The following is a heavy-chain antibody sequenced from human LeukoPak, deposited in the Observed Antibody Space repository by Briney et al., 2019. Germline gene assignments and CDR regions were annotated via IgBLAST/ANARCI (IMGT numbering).Heavy chain of an antibody. CDR2: FSYSGST. CDR1: GGSISSSSYY. V-gene: IGHV4-39*07. D-gene: IGHD2-15*01. Sequence: PSETLSLTCTVSGGSISSSSYYWGWIRQPPGKGLEWIGSFSYSGSTYYNPSLKSRVTISVDTSKNQFSLKLSSVTAADTAVYYCARGVPYCSGGSCYVNWFDPWGQGTLVTVSS. J-gene: IGHJ5*02. CDR3: ARGVPYCSGGSCYVNWFDP.